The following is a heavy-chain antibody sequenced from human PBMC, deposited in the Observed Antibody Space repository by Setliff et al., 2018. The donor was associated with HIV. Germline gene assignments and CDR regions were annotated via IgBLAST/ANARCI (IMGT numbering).Heavy chain of an antibody. Sequence: PGGSLRLSCAASGFTFSSYSMNWVRQAPGKGLEWVSGINWNSDNIGYAGSVKGRFTISRDNAKNSLYLQMNSLRAEGTAVYYCARCGGDCMLFDYWGQGTLVTVSS. CDR1: GFTFSSYS. D-gene: IGHD2-21*02. CDR2: INWNSDNI. CDR3: ARCGGDCMLFDY. J-gene: IGHJ4*02. V-gene: IGHV3-21*04.